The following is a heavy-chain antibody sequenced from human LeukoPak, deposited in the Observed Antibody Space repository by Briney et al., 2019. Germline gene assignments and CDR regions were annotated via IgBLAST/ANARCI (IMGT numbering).Heavy chain of an antibody. Sequence: ASVKVSCKASGYTFTGYYMHWVRQAPGQGLEWMGRINPNSGGTNYAQKFQGRVTMTRDTSFSTAYMELSRLRSDDTAVYYCARDLGRNYYYDMDVWGQGTTVTVSS. CDR2: INPNSGGT. J-gene: IGHJ6*02. CDR1: GYTFTGYY. V-gene: IGHV1-2*06. CDR3: ARDLGRNYYYDMDV.